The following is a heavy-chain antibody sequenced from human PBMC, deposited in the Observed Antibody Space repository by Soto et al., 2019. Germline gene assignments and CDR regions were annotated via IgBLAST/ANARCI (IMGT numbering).Heavy chain of an antibody. Sequence: GGSLRLSCAASGFTFSSYGMHWVRQAPGKGLEWVAVISYDGSNKYYADSVKGRFTISRDNSKNTLYLQMNSLRAEDTAVYYCPKTQLARSFGFDYWGQGTLVTVYS. V-gene: IGHV3-30*18. CDR1: GFTFSSYG. CDR2: ISYDGSNK. J-gene: IGHJ4*02. D-gene: IGHD3-3*01. CDR3: PKTQLARSFGFDY.